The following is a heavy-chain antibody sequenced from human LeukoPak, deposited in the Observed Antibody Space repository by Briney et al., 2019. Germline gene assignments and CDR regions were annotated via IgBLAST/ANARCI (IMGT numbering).Heavy chain of an antibody. CDR2: IYTSGST. Sequence: SETLSLTCTVSGGSISSYYWNWIRQPAGKGLEWIGRIYTSGSTNYNPSLKSRVTMPVDTSKNQFSLKVTSVTAADTAVYYCARVYYSGSYDYWYFDLWGRGTLVTVSS. V-gene: IGHV4-4*07. D-gene: IGHD1-26*01. J-gene: IGHJ2*01. CDR1: GGSISSYY. CDR3: ARVYYSGSYDYWYFDL.